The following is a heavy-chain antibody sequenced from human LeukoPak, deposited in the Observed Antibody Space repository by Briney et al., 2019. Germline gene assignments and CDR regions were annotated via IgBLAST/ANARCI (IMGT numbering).Heavy chain of an antibody. J-gene: IGHJ4*02. CDR2: IKSKADGGTT. D-gene: IGHD1-26*01. Sequence: GGSLRLSCAASGFTFSNAWMSWVRQAPGKGLEWVGRIKSKADGGTTDYAAPVKDRFTISRDDSKNTLYLQMNSLKTEDTAVYYCTTEHTLGKVGAIDYWGQGTLSPSPQ. CDR3: TTEHTLGKVGAIDY. CDR1: GFTFSNAW. V-gene: IGHV3-15*01.